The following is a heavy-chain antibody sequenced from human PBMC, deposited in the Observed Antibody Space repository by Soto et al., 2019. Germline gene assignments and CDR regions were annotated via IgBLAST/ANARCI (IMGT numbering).Heavy chain of an antibody. Sequence: QVQLVQSGAEVKKPGASVKVSCKASGYTFTSYDINWVRKATGQGLEWMGWMNANSGNTGSAQKFQGRVTMTSNTSISTAYMELSSLRSEDTAVYFCARSTNDYGDRNWGQGNLVTVSS. J-gene: IGHJ4*02. CDR1: GYTFTSYD. CDR3: ARSTNDYGDRN. CDR2: MNANSGNT. V-gene: IGHV1-8*01. D-gene: IGHD4-17*01.